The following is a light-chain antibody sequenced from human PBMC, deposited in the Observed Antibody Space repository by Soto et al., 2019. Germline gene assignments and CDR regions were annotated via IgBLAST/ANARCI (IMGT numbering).Light chain of an antibody. V-gene: IGKV3-20*01. CDR2: GAS. CDR3: QQYGSLPLT. CDR1: QSVSSSY. Sequence: EIVLTQSPGTLSLSPGERATLSCRASQSVSSSYLAWYQQKPGQAPRLLIYGASSRASGIPDRFSGSGSGTDFTLTISRLEPEDFAVYYGQQYGSLPLTFGPGTKVDIK. J-gene: IGKJ3*01.